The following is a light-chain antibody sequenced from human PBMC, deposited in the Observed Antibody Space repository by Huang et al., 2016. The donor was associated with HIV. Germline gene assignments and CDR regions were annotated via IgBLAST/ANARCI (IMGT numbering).Light chain of an antibody. V-gene: IGKV3-20*01. J-gene: IGKJ5*01. CDR1: QNINSAY. CDR2: GAS. Sequence: EIVLTQSPGTLSLSPGERATLSCRASQNINSAYLAWYQQKPGQAPSLLSYGASNRATGVPDRFSVSGSGTDFTLTINRLEPDDFAVFYCQQYDTSPLTFGQGTRLEIK. CDR3: QQYDTSPLT.